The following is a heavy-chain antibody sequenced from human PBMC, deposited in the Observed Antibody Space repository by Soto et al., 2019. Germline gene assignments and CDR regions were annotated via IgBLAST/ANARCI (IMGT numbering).Heavy chain of an antibody. D-gene: IGHD3-10*01. Sequence: QVLLEESGGGLVKPGGSLRLSCAASGFTFGDYYMIWIRQAPGKGLDWVAYIGASGGARYYEDSVKGRFTISRDNAKNSLYLEINSLRVEDTAVYYCAREGASGSHLLGGIDYWGQGILVTVSS. J-gene: IGHJ4*02. CDR1: GFTFGDYY. CDR2: IGASGGAR. V-gene: IGHV3-11*01. CDR3: AREGASGSHLLGGIDY.